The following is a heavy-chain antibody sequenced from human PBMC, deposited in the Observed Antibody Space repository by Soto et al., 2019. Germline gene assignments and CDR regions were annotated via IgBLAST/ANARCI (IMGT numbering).Heavy chain of an antibody. CDR1: GFSLNTGGLG. CDR3: VHSRCGGDCLQSYSSHYYYGMDV. J-gene: IGHJ6*02. CDR2: IYWDNDK. D-gene: IGHD2-21*02. V-gene: IGHV2-5*02. Sequence: QITLKESGPTLVKPTQTLTLTCTFSGFSLNTGGLGVGWIRQPPGKALEWLALIYWDNDKRYSPSLMSRLTITKDTSKNPVVLTMTNMDPVDAATYYCVHSRCGGDCLQSYSSHYYYGMDVWGQGTTVTVSS.